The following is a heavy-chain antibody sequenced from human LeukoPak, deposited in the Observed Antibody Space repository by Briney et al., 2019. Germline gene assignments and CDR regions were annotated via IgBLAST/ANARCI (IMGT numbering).Heavy chain of an antibody. CDR2: ISGSGGST. D-gene: IGHD3-3*01. CDR1: GFTFSSYA. J-gene: IGHJ4*02. Sequence: PGGSLRLSCAASGFTFSSYAMSWVRQAPGKGLEWVSAISGSGGSTHYADSVKGRFTISRDNSKNTLYLQMNSLRAEDTAVYYCAKALYDFWSGYTFDYWGQGTLVTVSS. CDR3: AKALYDFWSGYTFDY. V-gene: IGHV3-23*01.